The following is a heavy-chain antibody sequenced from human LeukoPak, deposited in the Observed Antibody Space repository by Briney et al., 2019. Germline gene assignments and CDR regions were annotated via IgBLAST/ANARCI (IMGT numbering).Heavy chain of an antibody. Sequence: SETLSLTCTVSGGSISSYYWSWIRQPPGKGLEWIGEINHSGSTNYNPSLKSRVTISVDTSKNQFSLKLSSVTAADTALYYCARRSGYSYFQHWGQGTLVTVSS. V-gene: IGHV4-34*01. CDR2: INHSGST. D-gene: IGHD3-3*01. CDR3: ARRSGYSYFQH. CDR1: GGSISSYY. J-gene: IGHJ1*01.